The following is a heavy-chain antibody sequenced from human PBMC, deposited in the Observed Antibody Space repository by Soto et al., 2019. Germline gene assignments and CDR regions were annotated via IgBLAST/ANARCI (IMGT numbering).Heavy chain of an antibody. Sequence: GGSLRLSCAASGFTFSSYGMHWVRQAPGKGLEWVAVISYDGSNKYYADSVKGRFTISRDNSKNTLYLQMNSLRAEDTAVYYCAKEVGDSSGPDYWVQGT. J-gene: IGHJ4*02. CDR1: GFTFSSYG. V-gene: IGHV3-30*18. D-gene: IGHD6-19*01. CDR2: ISYDGSNK. CDR3: AKEVGDSSGPDY.